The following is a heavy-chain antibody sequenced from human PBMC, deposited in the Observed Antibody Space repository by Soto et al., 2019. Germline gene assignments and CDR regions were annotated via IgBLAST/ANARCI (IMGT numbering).Heavy chain of an antibody. CDR1: GFTVSSNY. Sequence: GGSLRLSCVVSGFTVSSNYMTWVRQAPGKGLEWVSVIYSGGSTYYTDSVKGRFNISRDNVRNLLSLQMNRLRGVDTAMYYCVRGGDNFDTWGQGTLVTVSS. CDR3: VRGGDNFDT. D-gene: IGHD3-16*01. CDR2: IYSGGST. V-gene: IGHV3-53*01. J-gene: IGHJ4*02.